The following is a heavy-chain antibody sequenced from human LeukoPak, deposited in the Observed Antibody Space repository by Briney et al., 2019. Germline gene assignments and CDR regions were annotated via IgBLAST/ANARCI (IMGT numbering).Heavy chain of an antibody. J-gene: IGHJ4*02. V-gene: IGHV3-23*01. D-gene: IGHD1-26*01. Sequence: GGSLRLSCAASGFTFSSYSMNWVRQAPGKGLEWVSAISGSGGSTYYADSVKGRFTISRDNSKNTLYLQMNSLRAEDTAVYYCARSEWELLPFDYWGQGTLVTVSS. CDR2: ISGSGGST. CDR1: GFTFSSYS. CDR3: ARSEWELLPFDY.